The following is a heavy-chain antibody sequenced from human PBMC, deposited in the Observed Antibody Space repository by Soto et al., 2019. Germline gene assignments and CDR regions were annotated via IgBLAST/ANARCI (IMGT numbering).Heavy chain of an antibody. CDR3: ASCTSRFDWLSDTYYYYYYGMDV. J-gene: IGHJ6*02. CDR1: GYTFTGYY. V-gene: IGHV1-2*02. D-gene: IGHD3-9*01. CDR2: INPNSGGT. Sequence: ASVKVSCKASGYTFTGYYMHWVRQAPGQGLEWMGWINPNSGGTNYAQKFQGRVTMTRDTSISTAYMELSRLRSDDTAVYYCASCTSRFDWLSDTYYYYYYGMDVWGQGTTVTVSS.